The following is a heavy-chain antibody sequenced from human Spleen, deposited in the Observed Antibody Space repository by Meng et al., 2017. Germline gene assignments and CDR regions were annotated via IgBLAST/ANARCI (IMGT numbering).Heavy chain of an antibody. Sequence: ASVKVSCKASGYTFTGYYMHWVRQAPGQGLEWMGWMSPSSGGTSYAQKFQGRVTMTSDTSISTAYMELSGLRSDDTAMYYCARDEDISAAGKLFGDYWGQGTLVTVSS. CDR3: ARDEDISAAGKLFGDY. J-gene: IGHJ4*02. D-gene: IGHD6-13*01. CDR2: MSPSSGGT. CDR1: GYTFTGYY. V-gene: IGHV1-2*02.